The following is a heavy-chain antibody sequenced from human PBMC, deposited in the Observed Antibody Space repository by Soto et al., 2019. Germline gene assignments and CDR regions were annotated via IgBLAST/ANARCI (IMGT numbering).Heavy chain of an antibody. J-gene: IGHJ6*04. CDR3: AKVGQAGGMDV. CDR2: ISYDGSNA. V-gene: IGHV3-30*18. CDR1: GFTFSRYG. Sequence: QVHLVESGGGVVQPGTSVRLSCAASGFTFSRYGKNWVRQAPGKGLEWVAAISYDGSNAYYVDAVKGRITISRDNAKNTLFLQMSSLSAEDTAVYYCAKVGQAGGMDVWGKGTTVIVSS.